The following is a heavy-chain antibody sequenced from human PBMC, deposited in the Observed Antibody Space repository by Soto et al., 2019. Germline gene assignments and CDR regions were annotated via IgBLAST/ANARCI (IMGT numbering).Heavy chain of an antibody. Sequence: PGGSLRLSCAASGFRFSLFWMSWVRQTPGKGLEWVANINEDGSEKFFADSVKGRFTISRDISTNMVYLQMSSLTDEDTAVYYCARAREPEYSSAIFFDIWGQGALVTVSS. V-gene: IGHV3-7*03. J-gene: IGHJ4*02. D-gene: IGHD5-18*01. CDR2: INEDGSEK. CDR1: GFRFSLFW. CDR3: ARAREPEYSSAIFFDI.